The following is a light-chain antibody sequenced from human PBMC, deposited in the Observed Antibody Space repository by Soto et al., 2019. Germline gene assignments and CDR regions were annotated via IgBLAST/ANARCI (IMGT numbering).Light chain of an antibody. CDR1: SSDVGGYNY. Sequence: LTQPPSASGSPGQSVTISCTGTSSDVGGYNYVSWYQQHPGKAPKLIIYAVNKWPSGVPDRFSGSKSGNTASLTVSGLQAEDEADYYCSSYAGSNTYVFGSGTKVTVL. CDR3: SSYAGSNTYV. CDR2: AVN. V-gene: IGLV2-8*01. J-gene: IGLJ1*01.